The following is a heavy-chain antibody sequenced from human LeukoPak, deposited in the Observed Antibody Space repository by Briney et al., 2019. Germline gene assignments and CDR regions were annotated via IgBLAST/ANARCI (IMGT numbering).Heavy chain of an antibody. J-gene: IGHJ4*02. CDR1: GYTFSDYY. V-gene: IGHV1-2*02. CDR3: VRKSATRRTSEFDY. CDR2: IKPNRGGT. Sequence: ASVKVSFKASGYTFSDYYIHWVRQAPGQGLEWLGWIKPNRGGTKYAQKFQGRVTMPRYTSITTAYMDLSSLGSDDTAVFYCVRKSATRRTSEFDYWGQGTPVTVSS. D-gene: IGHD2-15*01.